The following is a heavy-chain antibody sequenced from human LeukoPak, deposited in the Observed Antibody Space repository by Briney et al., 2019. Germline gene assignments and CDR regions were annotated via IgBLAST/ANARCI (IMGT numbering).Heavy chain of an antibody. CDR3: ARGVAAASFDP. V-gene: IGHV4-59*01. CDR2: IYYSGST. J-gene: IGHJ5*02. D-gene: IGHD6-13*01. CDR1: GGSISSYY. Sequence: SETLSLTCTVSGGSISSYYWSWIRQPPGKGLEWIGYIYYSGSTNYNPSLKSRVTISVDTSKNQFSLKLSSVTAADTAVYYWARGVAAASFDPWGQGTLVTVSS.